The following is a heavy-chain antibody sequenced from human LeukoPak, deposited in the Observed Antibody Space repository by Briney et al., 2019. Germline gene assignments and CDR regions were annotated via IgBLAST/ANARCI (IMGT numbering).Heavy chain of an antibody. J-gene: IGHJ4*02. V-gene: IGHV3-30*02. CDR3: AKKEGDYLDY. Sequence: GGSLRLSCASSGFTFSGYGMHWVPQAPGKGLEWVALIWYDGSIKYYADSVKGRFTVSRDNSQNTLYLQMNNLSAEDTALYYCAKKEGDYLDYWGQGTLVTVSS. CDR2: IWYDGSIK. CDR1: GFTFSGYG.